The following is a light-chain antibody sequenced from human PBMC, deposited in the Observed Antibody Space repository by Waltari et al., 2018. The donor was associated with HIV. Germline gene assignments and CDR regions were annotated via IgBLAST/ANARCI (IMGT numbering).Light chain of an antibody. CDR2: AAS. V-gene: IGKV1-33*01. CDR1: EDINDS. Sequence: DIQMTQSPSSLSASVGDRVTITCQASEDINDSLNWYQQKPGKAPNLLIYAASSLETGVPSRFSGSGSGTLFTLTISSLQPEDIATYYCQEYENLLSITFGQGTRLEIK. CDR3: QEYENLLSIT. J-gene: IGKJ5*01.